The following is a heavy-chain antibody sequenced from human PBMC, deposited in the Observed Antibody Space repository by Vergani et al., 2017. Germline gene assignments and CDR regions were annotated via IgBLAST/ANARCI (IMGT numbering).Heavy chain of an antibody. V-gene: IGHV3-15*07. CDR1: GFSFRNAW. D-gene: IGHD2-21*01. CDR2: IKSTFDRGTT. Sequence: EVQLVEFGGGIVKPGGSLRLFCLASGFSFRNAWMNWVRRTPGKGLEWVGRIKSTFDRGTTDYAAAVKGRFTISRDDSKNTLFLQMNGLKTEDIGVYYCTTDPRYCGDGSCYWLRDHHYYGMDVWGQGTTVTVSS. J-gene: IGHJ6*02. CDR3: TTDPRYCGDGSCYWLRDHHYYGMDV.